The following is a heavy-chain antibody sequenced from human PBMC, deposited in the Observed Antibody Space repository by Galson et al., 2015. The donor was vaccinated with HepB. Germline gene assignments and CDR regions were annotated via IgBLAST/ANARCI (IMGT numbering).Heavy chain of an antibody. Sequence: SLRLSCAASGFIFSNAWMNWVRQAPGKGLEWVGRIKSKTGGGTTDFAASVKGRFTISRDDSQNTLYLQMNSLKTEDTAVYYCTTVVRGVKGFRYFDLWGRGTLVTVSS. V-gene: IGHV3-15*07. J-gene: IGHJ2*01. CDR1: GFIFSNAW. CDR3: TTVVRGVKGFRYFDL. CDR2: IKSKTGGGTT. D-gene: IGHD3-10*01.